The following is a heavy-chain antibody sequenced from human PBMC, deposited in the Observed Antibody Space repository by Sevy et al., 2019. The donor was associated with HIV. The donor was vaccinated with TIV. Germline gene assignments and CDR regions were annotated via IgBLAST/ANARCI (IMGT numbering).Heavy chain of an antibody. D-gene: IGHD2-8*02. CDR3: AKDRKVSIVVYAIPFAVFDI. V-gene: IGHV3-30*02. CDR2: IRYDGSNE. J-gene: IGHJ3*02. Sequence: GGSLRLSCAASGFTFSNHAMHWVRQAPGKGLEWVAFIRYDGSNEYYADSVKGRFTNSRDNSKKRLYLQMNSLRPEDTYLFYCAKDRKVSIVVYAIPFAVFDIRGPGTKVPVSS. CDR1: GFTFSNHA.